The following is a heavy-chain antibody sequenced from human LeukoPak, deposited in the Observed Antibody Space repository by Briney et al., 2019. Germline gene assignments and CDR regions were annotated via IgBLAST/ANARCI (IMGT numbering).Heavy chain of an antibody. Sequence: GGSLRLSCAASGSTVSSNYTSWVRQAPGKGLEWVSAISGSGGSTYYADSVKGRFTISRDNSKNTLYLQMNSLRAEDTAVYYCAKTSRVVPAAALDYWGQGTLVTVSS. J-gene: IGHJ4*02. CDR2: ISGSGGST. CDR3: AKTSRVVPAAALDY. V-gene: IGHV3-23*01. D-gene: IGHD2-2*01. CDR1: GSTVSSNY.